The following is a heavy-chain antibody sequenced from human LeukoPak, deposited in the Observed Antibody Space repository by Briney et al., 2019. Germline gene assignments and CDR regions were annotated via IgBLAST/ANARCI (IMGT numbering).Heavy chain of an antibody. CDR2: INHSGST. Sequence: SETLSLTCAVYGGSFSGYYWSWIRQPPGKGLEWIGEINHSGSTNYNPSLKSRVTISVDTSKNQFSLKLSSVTAADTAVYYCARTWAAAGSQWFDPWGQGTLVTVSS. D-gene: IGHD6-13*01. J-gene: IGHJ5*02. CDR1: GGSFSGYY. CDR3: ARTWAAAGSQWFDP. V-gene: IGHV4-34*01.